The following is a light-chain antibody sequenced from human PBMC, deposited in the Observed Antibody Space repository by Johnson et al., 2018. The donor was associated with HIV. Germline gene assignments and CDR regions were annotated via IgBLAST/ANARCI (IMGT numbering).Light chain of an antibody. Sequence: QSVLTQPPSVSAAPGQKVTISCSGSSSNIGNNYVSWYQQLPGTAPKVLIYDNNKRPSGVPDRFSDSKSGTSSTLGITGLWPEDEADYYCLALDTGGVFGTGTKVTVL. CDR3: LALDTGGV. CDR2: DNN. V-gene: IGLV1-41*01. J-gene: IGLJ1*01. CDR1: SSNIGNNY.